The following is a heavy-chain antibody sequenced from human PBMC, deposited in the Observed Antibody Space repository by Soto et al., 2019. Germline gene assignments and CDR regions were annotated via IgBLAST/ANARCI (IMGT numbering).Heavy chain of an antibody. CDR3: ARGRHGDH. J-gene: IGHJ4*02. CDR2: ISAHNCNT. V-gene: IGHV1-18*01. CDR1: GYTFTNYG. Sequence: QVHLVQSGAEVKKPGASVKVSCKASGYTFTNYGITWVRQAPGQGLEWMGWISAHNCNTDHAQKLQGRVIVTRDTSTSTAYMELSTLISDDTSVYHCARGRHGDHWGQGALVTVSS.